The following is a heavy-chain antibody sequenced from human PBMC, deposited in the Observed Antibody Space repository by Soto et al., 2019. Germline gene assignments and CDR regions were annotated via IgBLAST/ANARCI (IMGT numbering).Heavy chain of an antibody. J-gene: IGHJ4*02. CDR3: VRGTNGWRGMDY. CDR1: GFTFSSYP. Sequence: EVQLVESGGAIVQPGGSLRLSCATSGFTFSSYPIHWVRQAPGKGPVWVSRITEDGSGTTYADSVKGSFTVPRDNAKNTMYLQMSGLGAEDTAVYHCVRGTNGWRGMDYWGQGTLVTVSS. V-gene: IGHV3-74*01. D-gene: IGHD2-8*01. CDR2: ITEDGSGT.